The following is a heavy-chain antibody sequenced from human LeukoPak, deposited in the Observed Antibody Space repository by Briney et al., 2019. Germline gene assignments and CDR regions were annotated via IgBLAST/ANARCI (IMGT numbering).Heavy chain of an antibody. Sequence: GGSLRLSCAASGFTFNTYSVNWVRQAPGKGLEWVSSISSGSSYIFYADSMKGRFTISRDNAKTSLYLQMNSLRAEDTAVYYCARGHYGSGIHQGAFDIWGQGTIVTVSS. D-gene: IGHD3-10*01. J-gene: IGHJ3*02. CDR2: ISSGSSYI. CDR3: ARGHYGSGIHQGAFDI. V-gene: IGHV3-21*04. CDR1: GFTFNTYS.